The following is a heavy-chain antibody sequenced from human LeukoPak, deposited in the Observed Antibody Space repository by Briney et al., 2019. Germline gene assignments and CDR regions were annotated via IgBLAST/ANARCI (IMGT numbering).Heavy chain of an antibody. D-gene: IGHD3-22*01. CDR3: ARDWGAYYHFFDY. CDR1: GFIFSDYH. Sequence: PGGSLRLSCAASGFIFSDYHMSWVRQAPGKGLEWVGNIKQDGSERNYVDSVKGRFTISRDNAKKSLYLQMDSLRAEDAAVYYCARDWGAYYHFFDYWGQGTLVTVSS. CDR2: IKQDGSER. V-gene: IGHV3-7*01. J-gene: IGHJ4*02.